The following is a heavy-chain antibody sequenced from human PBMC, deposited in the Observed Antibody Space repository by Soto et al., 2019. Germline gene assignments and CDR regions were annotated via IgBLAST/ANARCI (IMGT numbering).Heavy chain of an antibody. V-gene: IGHV4-30-2*01. J-gene: IGHJ6*02. CDR3: ARDDVYGMDV. CDR2: MYHSGST. Sequence: PSETLSLTCAVSGGSISSGGYSWSWIRQPPGKGLEWIGYMYHSGSTYYNPSLKSRVTISIDTSKNQFSLKLSSVTAADTAVYYCARDDVYGMDVWGQGTTVTVSS. CDR1: GGSISSGGYS.